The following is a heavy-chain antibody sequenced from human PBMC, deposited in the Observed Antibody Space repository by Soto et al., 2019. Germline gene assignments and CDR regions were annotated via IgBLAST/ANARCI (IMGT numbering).Heavy chain of an antibody. V-gene: IGHV1-69*08. D-gene: IGHD3-22*01. CDR3: ARERSRYDRSGYYRPDY. Sequence: SVKVSCKVSGDTFSTYSISWVRQAPGQGLEWLGGIIPILGTPSYAQRFQDRVTITADKSTSTAYMELSSLRSEDTAVYYCARERSRYDRSGYYRPDYWGQGTRVSV. CDR1: GDTFSTYS. J-gene: IGHJ4*02. CDR2: IIPILGTP.